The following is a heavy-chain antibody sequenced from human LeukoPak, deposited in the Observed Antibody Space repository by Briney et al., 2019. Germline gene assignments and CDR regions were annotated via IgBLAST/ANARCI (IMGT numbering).Heavy chain of an antibody. CDR3: ALYCSGGSCYSIGGAFDI. D-gene: IGHD2-15*01. CDR2: IFRSGTDT. V-gene: IGHV3-23*01. J-gene: IGHJ3*02. CDR1: GFTFSSYA. Sequence: PGGALRLSCAASGFTFSSYAMSWVRQAPGKGLEWVSAIFRSGTDTYYADSVKGRFTISRDNSRNTLYLQMNSLRAEDTAVYFCALYCSGGSCYSIGGAFDIWGQGTLVTVS.